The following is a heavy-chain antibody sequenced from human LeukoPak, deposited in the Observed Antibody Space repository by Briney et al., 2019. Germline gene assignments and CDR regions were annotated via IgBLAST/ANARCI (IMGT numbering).Heavy chain of an antibody. CDR3: ANGIRYYFDN. CDR1: GFIFSNYA. J-gene: IGHJ4*02. Sequence: GGSLRLSCAASGFIFSNYAMSWVRQAPGKGLEWVSSISGSGGSIDYADSVKGRFTISRDNSKSTVYLQMYSLRAEDTAVYYCANGIRYYFDNWGQGTLVTVSS. D-gene: IGHD1-1*01. V-gene: IGHV3-23*01. CDR2: ISGSGGSI.